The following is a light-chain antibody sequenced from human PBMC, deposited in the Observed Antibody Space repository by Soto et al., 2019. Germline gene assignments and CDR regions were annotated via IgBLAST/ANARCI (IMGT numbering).Light chain of an antibody. CDR1: QSVSSN. CDR3: QQRSNWPPD. CDR2: AAS. V-gene: IGKV3-15*01. J-gene: IGKJ5*01. Sequence: EVVLTQSPATLSASPGDRATLSCRASQSVSSNLAWYQQKPGQAPRLLIYAASTRATGIPARFSGSGSGTEFTLTISSLEPEDFAVYYCQQRSNWPPDFGQGTRLEIK.